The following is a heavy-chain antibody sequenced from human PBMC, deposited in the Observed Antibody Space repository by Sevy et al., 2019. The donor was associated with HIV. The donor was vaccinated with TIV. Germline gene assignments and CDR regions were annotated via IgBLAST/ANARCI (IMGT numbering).Heavy chain of an antibody. J-gene: IGHJ4*02. D-gene: IGHD5-18*01. Sequence: GGSLRLSCAASGFTFSDYYMSWIRQAPGKGLEWVSYISGSGSTIYYADSVKGRFTISRDNVKNSLYLQMNSLRAEDTAVYYCARESEDTAMVNDYWGQGTLVTVSS. CDR1: GFTFSDYY. CDR3: ARESEDTAMVNDY. CDR2: ISGSGSTI. V-gene: IGHV3-11*01.